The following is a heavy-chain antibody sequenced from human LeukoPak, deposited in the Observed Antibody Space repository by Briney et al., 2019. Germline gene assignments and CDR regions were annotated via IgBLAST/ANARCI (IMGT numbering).Heavy chain of an antibody. J-gene: IGHJ4*02. D-gene: IGHD3-3*01. Sequence: GGSPRLSCAASGFTFSSYAMSWVRQAPGEGLEWVSAISGSGGSTYYADSVKGRFTISRDNSKNTLYLQMNSLRAEDTAVYYCAKADRASWYYDFWSGYSRSYYFDYWGQGTLVTVSS. CDR3: AKADRASWYYDFWSGYSRSYYFDY. CDR1: GFTFSSYA. V-gene: IGHV3-23*01. CDR2: ISGSGGST.